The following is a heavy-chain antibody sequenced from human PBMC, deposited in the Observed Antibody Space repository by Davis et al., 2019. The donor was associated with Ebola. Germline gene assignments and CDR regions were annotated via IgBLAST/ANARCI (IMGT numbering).Heavy chain of an antibody. CDR2: ISSSSSYI. Sequence: GESLKISCAASGFTFSSYSMNWVRQAPGKGLEWVSSISSSSSYIYYADSVKGRFTISRDNAKNSLYLQMNSLRAEDTAVYYCARDRDYYDSSAYHPRGWFDSWGQGTLVTVSS. J-gene: IGHJ5*01. D-gene: IGHD3-22*01. CDR1: GFTFSSYS. V-gene: IGHV3-21*01. CDR3: ARDRDYYDSSAYHPRGWFDS.